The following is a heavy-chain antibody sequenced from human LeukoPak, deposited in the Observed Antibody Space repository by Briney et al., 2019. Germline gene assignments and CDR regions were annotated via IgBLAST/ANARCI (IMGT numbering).Heavy chain of an antibody. CDR1: GDSISSYY. CDR2: ICYSGGT. V-gene: IGHV4-59*08. Sequence: SETLSLTCTVSGDSISSYYWSWIRQPPGKGLEWIGYICYSGGTDYNPSLKSRVTISVDTSKNQFSLKLRSVTAADTAVYYCARHVTISGPYDASDIWGQGTMVTVSP. CDR3: ARHVTISGPYDASDI. D-gene: IGHD5-24*01. J-gene: IGHJ3*02.